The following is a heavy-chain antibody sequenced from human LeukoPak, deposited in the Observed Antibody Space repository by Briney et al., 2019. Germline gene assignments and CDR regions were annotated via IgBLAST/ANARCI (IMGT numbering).Heavy chain of an antibody. CDR2: ISYDGSKK. D-gene: IGHD2/OR15-2a*01. Sequence: PGGSLRLSCAASGFDFSINAMHWVRQAPGKGLEWVSLISYDGSKKYYADSVKGRLTIYRDNSKISLHLQMNSLRPEDAAVYYCARVAAAYDTFSYLGMDVWGQGTTVIVSS. CDR1: GFDFSINA. V-gene: IGHV3-30-3*01. J-gene: IGHJ6*02. CDR3: ARVAAAYDTFSYLGMDV.